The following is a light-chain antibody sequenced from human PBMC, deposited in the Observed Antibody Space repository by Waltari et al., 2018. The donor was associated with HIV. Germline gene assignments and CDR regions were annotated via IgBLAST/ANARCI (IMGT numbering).Light chain of an antibody. CDR1: SSDVGGYDY. CDR3: SSYAGSNNLI. J-gene: IGLJ2*01. Sequence: QSALTQPLSASGSPGQSVTISCNGTSSDVGGYDYVSWYQQHPGKAPKLMLYDVTKRPSGVPDRFSGSKSGSPASLTVSGLQAEDEADYYCSSYAGSNNLIFGGGTKLTVL. V-gene: IGLV2-8*01. CDR2: DVT.